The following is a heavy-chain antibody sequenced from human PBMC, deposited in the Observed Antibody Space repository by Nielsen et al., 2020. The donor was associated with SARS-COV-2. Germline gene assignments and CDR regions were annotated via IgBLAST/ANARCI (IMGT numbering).Heavy chain of an antibody. CDR3: ARHMPPRVNCGGDCYPYYYYGMDV. CDR2: IYYSGST. Sequence: SETLSLTCTVSGGSISSSSYYWGWIRQPPGKGLEWIGSIYYSGSTYYNPSLKSRVTISVDTSKNQFSLKLSSVTAADTAVYYCARHMPPRVNCGGDCYPYYYYGMDVWGQGTTVTVSS. V-gene: IGHV4-39*01. CDR1: GGSISSSSYY. D-gene: IGHD2-21*02. J-gene: IGHJ6*02.